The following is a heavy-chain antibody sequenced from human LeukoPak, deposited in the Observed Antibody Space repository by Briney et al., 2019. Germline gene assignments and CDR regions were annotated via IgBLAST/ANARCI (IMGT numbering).Heavy chain of an antibody. V-gene: IGHV3-23*01. D-gene: IGHD5-12*01. CDR3: AKAYDHNYYYYGMDV. CDR2: ISGSGGST. CDR1: GFTFSSYA. Sequence: PGGSLRLSCAASGFTFSSYAMSWVRQAPGKGLEWVSAISGSGGSTYYADSVKGRFTISRDNSKNTLYLQMNSLRAEDTAVYYCAKAYDHNYYYYGMDVWGQGTTVTVSS. J-gene: IGHJ6*02.